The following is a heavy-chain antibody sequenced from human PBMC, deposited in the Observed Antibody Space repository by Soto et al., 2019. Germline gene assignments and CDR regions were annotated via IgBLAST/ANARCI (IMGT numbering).Heavy chain of an antibody. D-gene: IGHD3-9*01. CDR3: ARARTGYYAGLDF. CDR2: IYYSGST. CDR1: GYSISSSNW. J-gene: IGHJ4*02. V-gene: IGHV4-28*03. Sequence: SETLSLTCAVSGYSISSSNWWGWIRQPPGKGLEWIGYIYYSGSTYYNPSLKSRVTMSVDTSKNQFSLKLSSVTAADTAVYYCARARTGYYAGLDFWGQGTLVTVSS.